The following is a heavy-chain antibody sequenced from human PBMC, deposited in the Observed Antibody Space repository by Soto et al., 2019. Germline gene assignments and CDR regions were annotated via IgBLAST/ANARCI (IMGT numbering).Heavy chain of an antibody. D-gene: IGHD3-9*01. J-gene: IGHJ4*02. CDR3: AKEGPITDWYVDY. CDR1: GFTFSSYG. Sequence: QVRLVESGGGVVQPGRSLRLSCAASGFTFSSYGMHWVRQAPGKGLEWVTVISYDGNVAYYADSVKGRFTISRDNSKNRLYLQMNSLRTEDTAMYYCAKEGPITDWYVDYWGQGTLVTVSS. CDR2: ISYDGNVA. V-gene: IGHV3-30*18.